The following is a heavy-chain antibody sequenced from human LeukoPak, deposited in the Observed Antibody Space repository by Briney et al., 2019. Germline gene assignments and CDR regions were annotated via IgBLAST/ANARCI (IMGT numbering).Heavy chain of an antibody. CDR2: INHSGST. CDR1: GGSFGGYY. J-gene: IGHJ3*02. Sequence: SETLSLTCAAYGGSFGGYYWSWIRQPPGKGLEWIGEINHSGSTNYNPSLKSRVTISVDTSKNQFSLKLSSVTAADTAVYYCARVLDYEDAFDIWGQGTMVTVSS. V-gene: IGHV4-34*01. D-gene: IGHD4-17*01. CDR3: ARVLDYEDAFDI.